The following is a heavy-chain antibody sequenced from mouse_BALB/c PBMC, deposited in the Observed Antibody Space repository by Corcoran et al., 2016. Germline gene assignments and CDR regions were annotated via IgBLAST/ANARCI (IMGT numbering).Heavy chain of an antibody. J-gene: IGHJ4*01. CDR3: ARPVGSPNAMDY. CDR1: GFDFSRDW. CDR2: INPDSSTI. V-gene: IGHV4-1*02. Sequence: EVKLLESGSGLVQPGGSLKLSCAASGFDFSRDWRSWVRQAPGKGLEWIGEINPDSSTINYTPSLKDKFIISRDNAKNTLYLQMNKVRSEDTALYYCARPVGSPNAMDYWGQGTSVTVSS.